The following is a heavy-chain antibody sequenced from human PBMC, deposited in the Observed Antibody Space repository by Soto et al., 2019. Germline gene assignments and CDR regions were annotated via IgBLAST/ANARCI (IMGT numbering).Heavy chain of an antibody. CDR2: ISPYNGNT. CDR3: ATTTVTSHFDH. CDR1: GYSFIAYG. Sequence: QVQLVQCGTELKRPGASVKVSCRASGYSFIAYGLSWVRQAPGQGLEWMGWISPYNGNTNYAEKFQGRVTMTTDTSTSTAYMDLRNLRSDDTALYYCATTTVTSHFDHWGQGTLVTVSS. J-gene: IGHJ4*01. V-gene: IGHV1-18*04. D-gene: IGHD4-17*01.